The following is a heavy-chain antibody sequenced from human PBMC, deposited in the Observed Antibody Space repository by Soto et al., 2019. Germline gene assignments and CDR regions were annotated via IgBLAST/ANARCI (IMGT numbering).Heavy chain of an antibody. CDR3: ARESGGATATLDYYYFYMDV. J-gene: IGHJ6*03. CDR2: INPNGGVT. V-gene: IGHV1-2*04. Sequence: QVQLVQSGAEVRKPGASVTVSCRSSGDSFSDDYIHWVRQAPGQGFEWMGWINPNGGVTKYAQKFQGWVSMTRDTSIRTVYMQLSTLRSDDTAVYYCARESGGATATLDYYYFYMDVWGTGTTVTVSS. CDR1: GDSFSDDY. D-gene: IGHD5-12*01.